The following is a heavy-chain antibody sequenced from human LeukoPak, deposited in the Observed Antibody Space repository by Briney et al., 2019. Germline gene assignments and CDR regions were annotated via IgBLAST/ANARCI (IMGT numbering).Heavy chain of an antibody. CDR3: ATARGRPRSQSGDFRARYYYGMDV. CDR2: FDPEDGET. CDR1: GYTLTELS. Sequence: ASVKVSCKVSGYTLTELSMHWVRQAPGKGLEWMGGFDPEDGETIYAQKFQGRVTMAEDTSTDTAYMELSSLRSEDTAVYYCATARGRPRSQSGDFRARYYYGMDVWGQGTTVTVSS. J-gene: IGHJ6*02. V-gene: IGHV1-24*01. D-gene: IGHD2-21*01.